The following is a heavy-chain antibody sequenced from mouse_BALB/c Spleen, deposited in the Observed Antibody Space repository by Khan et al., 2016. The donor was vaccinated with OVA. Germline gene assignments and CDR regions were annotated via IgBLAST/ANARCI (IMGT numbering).Heavy chain of an antibody. CDR2: IDPFNGGT. J-gene: IGHJ2*01. Sequence: VQLQQSGPELMKPGASVKISCKASGYSFTSYYMHWVKQSHGKSLEWIGYIDPFNGGTNYNQKFKGKATLTVDKSSSTAYMHLSSLTSEDSAVYYCARRGGYYCSQLFDYWGQGTTLTVSS. D-gene: IGHD1-1*01. V-gene: IGHV1S135*01. CDR1: GYSFTSYY. CDR3: ARRGGYYCSQLFDY.